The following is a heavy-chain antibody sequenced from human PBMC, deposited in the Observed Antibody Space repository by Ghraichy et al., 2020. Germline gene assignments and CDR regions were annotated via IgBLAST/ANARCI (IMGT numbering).Heavy chain of an antibody. Sequence: ESLNISCTVSGGSISSYYWSWIRQPPGKGLEWIGYIYYSGSTNYNPSLKSRVTISVDTSKNQFSLKLSSVTAADTAVYYCARVSSGWYDYWGQGTLVTVSS. CDR1: GGSISSYY. D-gene: IGHD6-19*01. V-gene: IGHV4-59*01. CDR3: ARVSSGWYDY. CDR2: IYYSGST. J-gene: IGHJ4*02.